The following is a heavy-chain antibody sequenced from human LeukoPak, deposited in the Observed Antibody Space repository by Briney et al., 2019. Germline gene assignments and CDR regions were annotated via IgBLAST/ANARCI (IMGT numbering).Heavy chain of an antibody. Sequence: GGSLRLSCATSGFIVGSNYMSWVRQAPGKRLEWVSVIYSGGSTYYADSVKGRFTISRDNSKNTLYLQMNSLRAEDTAVYYCARENTVSSSYYYYMDVWGKGTTVTVSS. CDR1: GFIVGSNY. J-gene: IGHJ6*03. CDR3: ARENTVSSSYYYYMDV. CDR2: IYSGGST. D-gene: IGHD4-11*01. V-gene: IGHV3-53*01.